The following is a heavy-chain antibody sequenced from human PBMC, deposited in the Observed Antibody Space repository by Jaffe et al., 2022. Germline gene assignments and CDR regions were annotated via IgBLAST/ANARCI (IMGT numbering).Heavy chain of an antibody. J-gene: IGHJ4*02. CDR1: GASISSRSYY. D-gene: IGHD3-16*02. CDR2: IYYSGSA. Sequence: QLQLQESGPGLVKPSETLSLTCTLSGASISSRSYYWVWIRQPPGKGLEWIGSIYYSGSAYYNPSLNSRITMSVDTSKNQFSLRLTSVTAADTAVYYCAGGSHDYLWGSDRPFYFDYWGQGTLVTVSS. CDR3: AGGSHDYLWGSDRPFYFDY. V-gene: IGHV4-39*01.